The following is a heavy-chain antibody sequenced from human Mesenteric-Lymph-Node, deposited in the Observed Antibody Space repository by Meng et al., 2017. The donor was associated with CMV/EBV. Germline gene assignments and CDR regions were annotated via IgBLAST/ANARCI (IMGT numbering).Heavy chain of an antibody. J-gene: IGHJ5*02. Sequence: ETLSLTCAASGFTFSSYCMHWVRQAPGKGLVWVSRINSDGSTTSYADSVKGRFTISRDNAKNALYLQMNSLRADHTAVYYCVRCRYCSSTSCSVDWFDPWGQGTLVTVSS. CDR2: INSDGSTT. CDR1: GFTFSSYC. CDR3: VRCRYCSSTSCSVDWFDP. V-gene: IGHV3-74*01. D-gene: IGHD2-2*01.